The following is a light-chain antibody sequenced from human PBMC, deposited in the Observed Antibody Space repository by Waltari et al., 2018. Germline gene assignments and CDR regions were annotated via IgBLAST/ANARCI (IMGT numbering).Light chain of an antibody. CDR1: QSLLLSNGNTY. V-gene: IGKV2D-29*02. Sequence: DIVMTQTPLSLPVTPGEPASISCRSSQSLLLSNGNTYLHWYQQKPGQSPRLLIYKVTDRESGVPDRFSGGGSGTDFTLKISRVEPEDVGVYYCMQSAKDPFTFGPGTKLEIK. J-gene: IGKJ3*01. CDR3: MQSAKDPFT. CDR2: KVT.